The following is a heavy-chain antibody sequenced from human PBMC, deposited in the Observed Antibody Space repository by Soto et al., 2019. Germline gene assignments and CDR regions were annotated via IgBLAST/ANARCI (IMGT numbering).Heavy chain of an antibody. CDR3: ASSGESYYYDSSGYLPYFDY. D-gene: IGHD3-22*01. V-gene: IGHV1-69*06. CDR1: GGTFSSYA. J-gene: IGHJ4*02. CDR2: IIPIFGTA. Sequence: ASVKVSCKASGGTFSSYAISWVRQAPGHGLEWMGGIIPIFGTANYAQKFQGRVTITADKSTSTAYMELSSLRSEDTAVYYCASSGESYYYDSSGYLPYFDYWGQGTLVTVSS.